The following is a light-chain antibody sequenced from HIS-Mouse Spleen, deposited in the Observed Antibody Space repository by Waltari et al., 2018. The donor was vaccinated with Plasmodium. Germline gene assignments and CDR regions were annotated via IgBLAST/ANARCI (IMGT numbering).Light chain of an antibody. CDR1: SRGVGSYTL. CDR3: CSYAGSSTFV. Sequence: QSALTPPASVSGSPGQSIPLSCTGTSRGVGSYTLVSLYQQHPGKAPKLMIYEGSKRPSGVSNRFSGSKSGNTASLTISGLQAEDEADYYCCSYAGSSTFVFGGGTKLTVL. J-gene: IGLJ3*02. V-gene: IGLV2-23*03. CDR2: EGS.